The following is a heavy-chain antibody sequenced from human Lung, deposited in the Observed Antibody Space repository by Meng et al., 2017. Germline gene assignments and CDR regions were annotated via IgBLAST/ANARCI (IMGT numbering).Heavy chain of an antibody. J-gene: IGHJ4*02. CDR3: ARGPTTMAHDFDY. V-gene: IGHV4-34*01. CDR2: INHSGST. Sequence: QLQLQQWGAGLLKPSEALSLPCVVSGGSFSDYYWSWIRQPPGKGLEWIGEINHSGSTNYNPSLESRATISVDTSQNNLSLKLSSVTAADSAVYYCARGPTTMAHDFDYWGQGTLVTVSS. CDR1: GGSFSDYY. D-gene: IGHD4-11*01.